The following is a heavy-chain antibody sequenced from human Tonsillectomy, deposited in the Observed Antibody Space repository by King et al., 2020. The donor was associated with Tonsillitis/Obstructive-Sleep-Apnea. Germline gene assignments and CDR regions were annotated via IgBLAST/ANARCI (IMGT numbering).Heavy chain of an antibody. Sequence: QLVQSGAEVKKPGESLKISCKGSGYSFTSYWIGWVRQMPGKGLEWMGIIYPGDSDTRYSPSFQGQVTISADKSISTAYLQWSSLKASDTAMYYCASSRVLGSTVTTEFDCWGQGTLVTVSS. CDR1: GYSFTSYW. CDR2: IYPGDSDT. J-gene: IGHJ4*02. V-gene: IGHV5-51*01. CDR3: ASSRVLGSTVTTEFDC. D-gene: IGHD4-17*01.